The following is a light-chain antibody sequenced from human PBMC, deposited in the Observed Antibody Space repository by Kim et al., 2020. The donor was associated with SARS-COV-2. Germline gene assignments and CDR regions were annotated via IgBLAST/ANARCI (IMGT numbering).Light chain of an antibody. V-gene: IGLV3-21*01. CDR2: YDR. CDR1: NIGGHS. Sequence: APGPTGRIPCGGHNIGGHSVQRYQQEPGQAPVLVMYYDRDRPSGIPERFSGSKSANTATLTISRVEAGDEADYYCQVWVTDTDHYVFGTGTKVTVL. CDR3: QVWVTDTDHYV. J-gene: IGLJ1*01.